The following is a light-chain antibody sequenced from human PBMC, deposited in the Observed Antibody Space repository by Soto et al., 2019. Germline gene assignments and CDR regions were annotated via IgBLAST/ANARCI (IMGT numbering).Light chain of an antibody. CDR2: KTS. V-gene: IGKV1-5*03. Sequence: DIQMTQSPSTLSASVGDRVTITCRASQAISSRLAWYQQKPGKAPKRLIYKTSTLEGGVPSRFSGSGSGTESTLTISSLQPDDLAIYYCQHYDTYSPFGGGTKVEIK. J-gene: IGKJ4*02. CDR3: QHYDTYSP. CDR1: QAISSR.